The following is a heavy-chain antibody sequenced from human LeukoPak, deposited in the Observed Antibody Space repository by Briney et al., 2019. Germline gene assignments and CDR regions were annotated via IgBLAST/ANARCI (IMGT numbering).Heavy chain of an antibody. CDR3: AKGKAGSSYSGIDF. CDR2: ISGSGGNT. CDR1: GFTFSSFW. D-gene: IGHD2-15*01. J-gene: IGHJ4*02. V-gene: IGHV3-23*01. Sequence: GGALRLSCAPSGFTFSSFWMSWVRQAPGKGLEWVSVISGSGGNTFSADSVKGRFTISRDSSKNTLHLQMNSLRAEDTAVYYCAKGKAGSSYSGIDFWGQGTLVTVSS.